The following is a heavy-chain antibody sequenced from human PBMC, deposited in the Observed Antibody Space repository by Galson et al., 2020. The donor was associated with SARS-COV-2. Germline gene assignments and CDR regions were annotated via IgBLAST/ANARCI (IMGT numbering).Heavy chain of an antibody. J-gene: IGHJ6*02. CDR2: IIPILGIA. D-gene: IGHD6-13*01. CDR3: ARGMGWLAAAGPMDV. V-gene: IGHV1-69*02. Sequence: SVKVSCKASGGTFSSYTISWVRQAPGQGLEWMGRIIPILGIANYAQKFQGRVTITADKSTSTAYMELSSLRSEDTAVYYCARGMGWLAAAGPMDVWGQGTTVTVSS. CDR1: GGTFSSYT.